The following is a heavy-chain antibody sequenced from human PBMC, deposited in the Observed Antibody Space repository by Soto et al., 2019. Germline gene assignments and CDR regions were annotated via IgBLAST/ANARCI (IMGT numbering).Heavy chain of an antibody. CDR3: AKDGRIHLYSPPFDY. V-gene: IGHV3-23*01. J-gene: IGHJ4*02. D-gene: IGHD5-18*01. CDR1: AFTFSSYA. CDR2: ISGSGDST. Sequence: EVQLLESGGGLVQQGGSLRLSCAASAFTFSSYAMSWVRQTPRKGLEWVSSISGSGDSTFYADSVKGRFTISRDNSKNTLYLEMSCLRAEDTAIYFCAKDGRIHLYSPPFDYWGQGALVSVTS.